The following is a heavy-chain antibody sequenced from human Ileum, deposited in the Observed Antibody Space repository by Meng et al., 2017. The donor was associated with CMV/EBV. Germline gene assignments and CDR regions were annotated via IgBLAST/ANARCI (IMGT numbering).Heavy chain of an antibody. D-gene: IGHD4-11*01. Sequence: ASVKVSCKASGYTFIVYYIHWVRQAPGQGLEWMGWIDPSSGGTKYAQKFQGRVTMTRDTSISTAYMEVSRLKSDDTAVYYCSRVKQEILHDYWGQGTLVTVSS. V-gene: IGHV1-2*02. CDR3: SRVKQEILHDY. J-gene: IGHJ4*02. CDR1: GYTFIVYY. CDR2: IDPSSGGT.